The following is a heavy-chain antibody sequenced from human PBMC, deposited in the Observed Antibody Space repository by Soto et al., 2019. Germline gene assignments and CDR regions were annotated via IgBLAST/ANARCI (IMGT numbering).Heavy chain of an antibody. CDR2: IYHSGST. CDR3: ARGETQQQRDY. Sequence: QVQLQESGPGLVKPSGTLSLTCAVSGDSITSDKWWSWIRQPPGKGLQWIGEIYHSGSTKYNPSLKSRIIISVDKSKNQSSLKVSSVSDADTAVYYCARGETQQQRDYWGQGTLVTVAS. D-gene: IGHD6-13*01. V-gene: IGHV4-4*02. CDR1: GDSITSDKW. J-gene: IGHJ4*02.